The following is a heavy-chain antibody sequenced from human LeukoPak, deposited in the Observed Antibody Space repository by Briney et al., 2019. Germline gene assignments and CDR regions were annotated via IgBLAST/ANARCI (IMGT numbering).Heavy chain of an antibody. CDR3: VTGEQWLANRIDY. CDR2: IYSGGST. V-gene: IGHV3-53*01. J-gene: IGHJ4*02. CDR1: GFTVSSNY. Sequence: PGGSLRLSCAASGFTVSSNYMSWVRQAPGKGLEWVSVIYSGGSTYYADSVKGRFTISRDNAKNSLYLQMNSLRAEDTAVYYCVTGEQWLANRIDYWGQGTLVTVSS. D-gene: IGHD6-19*01.